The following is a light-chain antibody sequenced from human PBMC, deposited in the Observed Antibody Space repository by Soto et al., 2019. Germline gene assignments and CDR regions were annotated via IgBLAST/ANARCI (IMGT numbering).Light chain of an antibody. V-gene: IGLV2-14*03. J-gene: IGLJ2*01. CDR2: DVS. CDR1: NSDVGAYKY. Sequence: QSALTQPASVSESPGQSITIPCSGTNSDVGAYKYVSWYQQHPGTAPKLIIYDVSDRPSGVSSRFAGSKSGNTASLTISGLQAEDEADYYCSSLTTSSTLLFGGGTKLTVL. CDR3: SSLTTSSTLL.